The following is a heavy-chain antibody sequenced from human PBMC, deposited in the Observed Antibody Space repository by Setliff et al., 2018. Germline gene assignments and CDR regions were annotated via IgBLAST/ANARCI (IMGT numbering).Heavy chain of an antibody. D-gene: IGHD1-26*01. V-gene: IGHV4-4*07. Sequence: SETLSLTCSVSVDLILDHWWTWIRQPAGKGLEWIGQVYSDGNTKYNPSLSNRVTISVDRSSNQFSLRLRSVTAADTAVYFCARDNTMVGATDYWGLGTLVTVSS. CDR2: VYSDGNT. CDR3: ARDNTMVGATDY. CDR1: VDLILDHW. J-gene: IGHJ4*02.